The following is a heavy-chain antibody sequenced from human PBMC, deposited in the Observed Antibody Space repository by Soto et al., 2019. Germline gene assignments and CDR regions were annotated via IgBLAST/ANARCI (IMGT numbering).Heavy chain of an antibody. CDR3: ARNLFYGGNAIQIDY. V-gene: IGHV4-31*03. CDR2: IYYSGST. CDR1: GGSISSGGYY. D-gene: IGHD2-15*01. Sequence: SETLSLTCTVSGGSISSGGYYWSWIRQRPGKGLEWIGYIYYSGSTYYNPSLKSRVTISVDTSKNQFSLKLSSVTAADTAVYYCARNLFYGGNAIQIDYWGQGTLVTVS. J-gene: IGHJ4*02.